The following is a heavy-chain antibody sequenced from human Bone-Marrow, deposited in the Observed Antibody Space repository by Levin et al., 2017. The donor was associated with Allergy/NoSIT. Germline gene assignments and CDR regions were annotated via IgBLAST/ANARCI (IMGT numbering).Heavy chain of an antibody. D-gene: IGHD3-22*01. CDR3: ARDDWAPNSSGYYSFDY. J-gene: IGHJ4*02. CDR2: ISSSSRYI. CDR1: GFTFSSYS. V-gene: IGHV3-21*01. Sequence: GGSLRLSCAASGFTFSSYSMNCVRQAPGKGLEWVSSISSSSRYIYYADSVKGRFTISRDNAKNSLYLQMNSLRAEDTAVYYCARDDWAPNSSGYYSFDYWGQGTLVTVSS.